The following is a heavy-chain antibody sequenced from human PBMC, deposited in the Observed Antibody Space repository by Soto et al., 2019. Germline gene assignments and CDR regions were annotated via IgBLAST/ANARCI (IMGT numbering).Heavy chain of an antibody. CDR2: MYHSGSS. D-gene: IGHD3-10*01. CDR3: ARVEPMVRGLRWFDP. Sequence: SETLSLTCTVSGGSITSYYWSWIRQSPGKGLEWIGYMYHSGSSNYNPSLKSRVTISVDTSKNQLPLKLSSVTAADTAVYYCARVEPMVRGLRWFDPWGQGTLVTVSS. CDR1: GGSITSYY. V-gene: IGHV4-59*01. J-gene: IGHJ5*02.